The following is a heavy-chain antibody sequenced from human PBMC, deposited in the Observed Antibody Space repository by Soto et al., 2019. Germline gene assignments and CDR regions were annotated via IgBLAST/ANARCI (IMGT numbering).Heavy chain of an antibody. V-gene: IGHV3-23*01. Sequence: EVQLLESGGTLVQPGGSLRLSCVASGFTFSNYAMSWVRQAPGKGLEWVSTVTTRGASTYYADSVKGRFAISRDESMNTPYLQMNILRADDTAVYYCAKSSGYRGFHDGPDSKWFDYWGQGTLVTVSS. D-gene: IGHD5-12*01. J-gene: IGHJ4*02. CDR2: VTTRGAST. CDR3: AKSSGYRGFHDGPDSKWFDY. CDR1: GFTFSNYA.